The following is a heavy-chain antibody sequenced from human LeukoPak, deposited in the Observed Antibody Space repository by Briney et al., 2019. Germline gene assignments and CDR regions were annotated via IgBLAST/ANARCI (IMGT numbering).Heavy chain of an antibody. J-gene: IGHJ4*02. CDR1: GFSFSTYS. CDR2: ISQSSSII. D-gene: IGHD5-12*01. V-gene: IGHV3-48*01. Sequence: PGGSLRLSCEASGFSFSTYSMNWVRQAPGKGLEWISYISQSSSIIFYADSVRGRFTISRDNAKTSLYLQMNSLRAEDTAVYYCARSGYDGQPPHFDYWGQGTLVTVSS. CDR3: ARSGYDGQPPHFDY.